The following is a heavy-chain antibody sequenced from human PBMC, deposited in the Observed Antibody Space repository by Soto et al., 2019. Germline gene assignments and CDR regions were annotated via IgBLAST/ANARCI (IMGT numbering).Heavy chain of an antibody. D-gene: IGHD2-15*01. V-gene: IGHV1-69*06. Sequence: QVQLVQSGAEVKKPWSSVKVSCKASGGTFSSYAISWVRQAPGQGLEWMGGIIPIFGTANYAQKFQGRVTITADKSTSTSCMELSSLRSEDTAVYYCARGCSGGSCYSYWCQGTLVTVSS. CDR1: GGTFSSYA. CDR2: IIPIFGTA. CDR3: ARGCSGGSCYSY. J-gene: IGHJ4*02.